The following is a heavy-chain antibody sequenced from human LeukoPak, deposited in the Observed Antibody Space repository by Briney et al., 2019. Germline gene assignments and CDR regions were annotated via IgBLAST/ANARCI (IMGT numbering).Heavy chain of an antibody. Sequence: SETLSLTCTVSGGSISSSSYYWGWIRQPPGKGLEWIGSIYYSGSTYYNPSLKSRVTISVDTSKNQFSLKLSSVTAADTAVYYCARDRPRLRGYSYGYYYYMDVCGKGTTVTVSS. CDR1: GGSISSSSYY. D-gene: IGHD5-18*01. V-gene: IGHV4-39*07. CDR3: ARDRPRLRGYSYGYYYYMDV. CDR2: IYYSGST. J-gene: IGHJ6*03.